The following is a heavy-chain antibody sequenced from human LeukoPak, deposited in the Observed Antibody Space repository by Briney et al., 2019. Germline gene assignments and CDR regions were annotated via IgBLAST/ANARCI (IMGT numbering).Heavy chain of an antibody. CDR2: INHSGST. Sequence: SETLSLTCAVYGGSFSGYYWSWIRQPPGKGLEWIGEINHSGSTNYNPSLKSRVTISVDTSKNQFSLKLSSVTAADTAVYYCARDNTYCSSTSCSLSLDPWGQGTLVTVSS. CDR1: GGSFSGYY. D-gene: IGHD2-2*01. CDR3: ARDNTYCSSTSCSLSLDP. J-gene: IGHJ5*02. V-gene: IGHV4-34*09.